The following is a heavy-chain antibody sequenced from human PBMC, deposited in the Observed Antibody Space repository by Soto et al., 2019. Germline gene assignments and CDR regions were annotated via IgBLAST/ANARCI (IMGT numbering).Heavy chain of an antibody. CDR1: GGTFSSYA. CDR3: ARDRTQLTRTPYYFDY. D-gene: IGHD2-2*01. CDR2: IIPIFGTA. J-gene: IGHJ4*02. Sequence: QVPLVQSGAEVKKPGSSVKVSCKASGGTFSSYAITWVRQAPGQGLEWMGGIIPIFGTANYAQKFQGRVTITADESTSTAYMELSSLRSEDTAVYYCARDRTQLTRTPYYFDYWGQGPLVTVSS. V-gene: IGHV1-69*01.